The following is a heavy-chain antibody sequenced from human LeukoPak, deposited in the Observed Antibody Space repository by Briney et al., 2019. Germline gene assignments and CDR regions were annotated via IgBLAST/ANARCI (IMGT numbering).Heavy chain of an antibody. CDR2: ISYDGSNA. V-gene: IGHV3-30*03. J-gene: IGHJ4*02. CDR3: AAEGSLYYYDF. D-gene: IGHD2-8*01. CDR1: GFIFNGCS. Sequence: GRSLRLSCAASGFIFNGCSMHWIRQAPGKGLEWVAVISYDGSNAYYEDSVKGRFTISRDNSKYTVDLQMNSLRPEDTAVYYCAAEGSLYYYDFWGKGTLVTVSS.